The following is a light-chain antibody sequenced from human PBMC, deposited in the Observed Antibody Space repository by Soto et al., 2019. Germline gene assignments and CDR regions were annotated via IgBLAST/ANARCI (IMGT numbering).Light chain of an antibody. CDR3: QQYDNLEK. V-gene: IGKV1-33*01. CDR2: DAS. CDR1: QDISNY. J-gene: IGKJ1*01. Sequence: DIQMTQSPSSLSASVGDRVTITCQASQDISNYLNWYQQKPGKAPKLLIYDASNLETGVPSRFSGSGSGTDFTFTISSLQPEDIATYYCQQYDNLEKFGQGTKVDIK.